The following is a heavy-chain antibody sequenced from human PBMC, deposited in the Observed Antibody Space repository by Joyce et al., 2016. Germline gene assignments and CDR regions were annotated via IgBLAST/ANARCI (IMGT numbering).Heavy chain of an antibody. CDR3: ARGAGDYWSGYLGYFDY. CDR2: IYYSGNT. J-gene: IGHJ4*02. V-gene: IGHV4-59*01. D-gene: IGHD3-3*01. CDR1: GGSISSYY. Sequence: QVQLQESGPGLVKPSETLSLTCVISGGSISSYYWTWMRQPPGKGLEWIGFIYYSGNTNFSPTLKSRVSIAVDTSKNQFSLKLSSATAADTAVYYCARGAGDYWSGYLGYFDYWGQGSLVTVSS.